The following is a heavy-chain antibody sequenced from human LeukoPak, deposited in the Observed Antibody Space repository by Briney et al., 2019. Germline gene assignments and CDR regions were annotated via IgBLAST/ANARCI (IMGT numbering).Heavy chain of an antibody. CDR2: ISSNGGST. J-gene: IGHJ6*03. CDR3: ARVPRGCSSTSCHYYYYMDV. D-gene: IGHD2-2*01. V-gene: IGHV3-64*01. Sequence: GGSLRLSCAASGFTFSSYAMHWVRQAPGKGLEYVSAISSNGGSTYYANSVKGRFTISRDNSKNTLYLQMGSLRAEDMAVYYCARVPRGCSSTSCHYYYYMDVWGKGTTVTVSS. CDR1: GFTFSSYA.